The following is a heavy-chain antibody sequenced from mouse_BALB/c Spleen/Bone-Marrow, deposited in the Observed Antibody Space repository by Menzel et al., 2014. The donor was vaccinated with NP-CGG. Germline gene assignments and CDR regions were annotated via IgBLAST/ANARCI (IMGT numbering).Heavy chain of an antibody. D-gene: IGHD1-1*01. CDR2: INPSNGRT. CDR1: GYTFTSYW. V-gene: IGHV1S81*02. Sequence: QVQLQQSGAELVKPGASVKLSCKASGYTFTSYWMHWVKQRPGQGLEWIGEINPSNGRTNYNEKFKSKATLTVDKSSSTAYMHLNSLSPESSAVYFCAPYFYGSSCGVYWYFDVWGAGTTVTVSS. J-gene: IGHJ1*01. CDR3: APYFYGSSCGVYWYFDV.